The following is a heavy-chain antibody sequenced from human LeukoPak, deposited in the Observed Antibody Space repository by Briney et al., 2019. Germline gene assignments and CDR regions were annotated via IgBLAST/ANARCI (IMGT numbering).Heavy chain of an antibody. CDR2: ISRSGSTI. CDR3: AELGITMIGGV. J-gene: IGHJ6*04. D-gene: IGHD3-10*02. CDR1: GFTFRSYE. Sequence: GGPLRLSCAASGFTFRSYEMNGVRQAPGKGVEGVSYISRSGSTIYYADSVKGRFTISRDNAKNSLYLQMNSRRAEDTAVYYCAELGITMIGGVWGKGTTVTISS. V-gene: IGHV3-48*03.